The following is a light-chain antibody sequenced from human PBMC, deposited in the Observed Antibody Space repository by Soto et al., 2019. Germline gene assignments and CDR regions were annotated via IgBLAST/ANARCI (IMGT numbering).Light chain of an antibody. CDR2: WAS. V-gene: IGKV4-1*01. Sequence: DIVMTQSPDSLAVSLGERATINCKSSQSVLYRSNNKNYLAWYQHKPGQPPKLLIYWASTRESGVPDRFSGSGSGTDFTLTVSSLQAGDMAVYYCQQYYSAPPTFGQGTKVEI. J-gene: IGKJ1*01. CDR1: QSVLYRSNNKNY. CDR3: QQYYSAPPT.